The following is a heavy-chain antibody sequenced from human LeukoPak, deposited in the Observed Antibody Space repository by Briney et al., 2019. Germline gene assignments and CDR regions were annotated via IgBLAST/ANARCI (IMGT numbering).Heavy chain of an antibody. V-gene: IGHV3-33*01. CDR2: IWYDESNK. J-gene: IGHJ4*02. CDR1: GVTFSSHR. Sequence: PGGPLRLSCAASGVTFSSHRMHWLRQAPGKGLEWVAVIWYDESNKYYADSVKGRFTISRDNSKNTLYLQMNSLRAEDTAVYYCGRGVGGYKYGTDYWGQGTLVTVSS. CDR3: GRGVGGYKYGTDY. D-gene: IGHD5-18*01.